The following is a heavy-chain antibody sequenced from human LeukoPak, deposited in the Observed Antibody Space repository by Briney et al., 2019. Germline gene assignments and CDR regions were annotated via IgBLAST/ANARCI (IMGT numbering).Heavy chain of an antibody. CDR1: GGSISSYY. V-gene: IGHV4-4*07. J-gene: IGHJ4*02. D-gene: IGHD3-16*02. Sequence: SETLSLTCTVSGGSISSYYWSWIRQPTGKGLEWIGRIYTSGSTNYNPSLKSRVTMSVDTSKNQFSLKLSSVTAADTAVYYCASQPYYDYVWGSYRYIPYYFDYWGQGTLVTVSS. CDR2: IYTSGST. CDR3: ASQPYYDYVWGSYRYIPYYFDY.